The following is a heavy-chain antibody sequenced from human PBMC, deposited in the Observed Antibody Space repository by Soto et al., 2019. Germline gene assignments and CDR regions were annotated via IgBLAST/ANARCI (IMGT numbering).Heavy chain of an antibody. V-gene: IGHV1-8*01. Sequence: QVQLVQSGAEVREPGASVKVSCKASGYTFTTYDINWVRQATGQGLEWMGWMNPNSGDTGYVQKLQGRLAMTRDTSISTAYMELTSMRSDDTAVYYCARSRGGGGVHFVYWGQGTLVTVPS. CDR3: ARSRGGGGVHFVY. D-gene: IGHD3-16*01. J-gene: IGHJ4*02. CDR1: GYTFTTYD. CDR2: MNPNSGDT.